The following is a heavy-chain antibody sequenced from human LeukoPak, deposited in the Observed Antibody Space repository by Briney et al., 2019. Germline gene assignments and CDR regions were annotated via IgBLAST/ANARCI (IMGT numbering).Heavy chain of an antibody. J-gene: IGHJ4*02. CDR2: ISDSGANT. Sequence: GGSLRLSCVASGFTFSSYTMSWVRQAPGKGLEWVSAISDSGANTYYADSVKGRFTISRDNSKNTLYLQMNSLRAEDTAVYYCAKAGLYGDYGPVDYWGQGTLVTVSS. CDR1: GFTFSSYT. CDR3: AKAGLYGDYGPVDY. D-gene: IGHD4-17*01. V-gene: IGHV3-23*01.